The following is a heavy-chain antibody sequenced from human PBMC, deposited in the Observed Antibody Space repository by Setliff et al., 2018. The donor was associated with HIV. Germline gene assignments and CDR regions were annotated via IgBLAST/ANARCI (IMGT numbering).Heavy chain of an antibody. Sequence: ASVKVSCKASGYTFMSYGISWVRQAPGQGLEWMGWTSPYNGNTSYTHKLQGRVTMTTDTSTSIAYMELRSLKSDDTAVYYCAKEEAWELPYYYYYYMDVWGKGTTVTVSS. J-gene: IGHJ6*03. CDR2: TSPYNGNT. CDR1: GYTFMSYG. V-gene: IGHV1-18*01. D-gene: IGHD1-26*01. CDR3: AKEEAWELPYYYYYYMDV.